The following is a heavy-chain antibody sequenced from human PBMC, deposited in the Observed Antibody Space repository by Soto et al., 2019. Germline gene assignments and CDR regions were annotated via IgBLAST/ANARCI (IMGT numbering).Heavy chain of an antibody. Sequence: TGGSLRLSCASSVFSFSAFSMSWVRQAPGKGLEWISYISSTSSTIYYADSVKGRFTISRDNAKNSLYLQMNSLRDEDTAVYYCAREGGRHCSPTRCYNAFDIWGLGTMVTVSS. J-gene: IGHJ3*02. V-gene: IGHV3-48*02. CDR3: AREGGRHCSPTRCYNAFDI. D-gene: IGHD2-2*02. CDR1: VFSFSAFS. CDR2: ISSTSSTI.